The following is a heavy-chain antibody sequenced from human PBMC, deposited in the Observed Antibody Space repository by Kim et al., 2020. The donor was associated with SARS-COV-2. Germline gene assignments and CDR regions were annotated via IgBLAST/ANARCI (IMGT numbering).Heavy chain of an antibody. CDR2: SGK. D-gene: IGHD4-17*01. J-gene: IGHJ4*02. Sequence: SGKYYVGYVKGRFTISRDNAKNSLYLQMDILRAEDTALYYCTKDGKALRDYWGQGTLVIVSS. V-gene: IGHV3-7*03. CDR3: TKDGKALRDY.